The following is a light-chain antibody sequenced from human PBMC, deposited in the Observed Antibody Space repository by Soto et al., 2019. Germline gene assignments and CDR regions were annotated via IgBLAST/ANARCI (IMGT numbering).Light chain of an antibody. V-gene: IGLV2-8*01. CDR2: EVN. Sequence: QSALTQPPSASGSPGQSVAISCTGTSSDVGGYNYVSWYQQHPGKAPKLMIYEVNKRPSAVPDRFSGSKSGNTASLTVSGIQAEDEADYYCSSYAGSSTVFGTGTMVTVL. CDR1: SSDVGGYNY. J-gene: IGLJ1*01. CDR3: SSYAGSSTV.